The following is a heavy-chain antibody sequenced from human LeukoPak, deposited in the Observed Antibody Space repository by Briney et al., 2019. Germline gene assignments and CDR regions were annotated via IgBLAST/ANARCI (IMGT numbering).Heavy chain of an antibody. CDR1: GFTFSTYA. CDR3: VKDPGWGSGTYLDC. Sequence: GGSLRLSCSASGFTFSTYAVHWVRQAPGKTLEYVSTISSDGGETYYGGSVKGRFTISRDNFKNTLYLQMSSLRADDTAVYYCVKDPGWGSGTYLDCWGQGTLVTVSS. CDR2: ISSDGGET. V-gene: IGHV3-64D*06. J-gene: IGHJ4*02. D-gene: IGHD3-16*01.